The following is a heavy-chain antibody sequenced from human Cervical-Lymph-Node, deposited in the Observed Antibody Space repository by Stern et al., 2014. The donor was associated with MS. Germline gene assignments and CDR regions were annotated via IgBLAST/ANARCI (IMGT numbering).Heavy chain of an antibody. CDR3: ATSKPTGFVVVTTPLDY. V-gene: IGHV1-24*01. Sequence: VQLEESGAEVKKPGASVKVSCKISGYDLIELSMHWVRQAPGKGLEWMGGFDPENGKTIYALKFEGRLTVTEDTSTDTAYLELSSLRSEDTAVYYCATSKPTGFVVVTTPLDYWGQGTPVTVSS. CDR1: GYDLIELS. CDR2: FDPENGKT. J-gene: IGHJ4*02. D-gene: IGHD2-21*02.